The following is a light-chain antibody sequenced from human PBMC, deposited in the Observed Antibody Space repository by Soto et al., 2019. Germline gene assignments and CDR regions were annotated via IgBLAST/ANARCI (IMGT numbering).Light chain of an antibody. Sequence: QSALTQPASVSGSPGQSITISCTGTSSDVGSYNLVSWYQQHPGKAPKLMIYEVSKRPSGVSTRFSGSKSGYRASLTISGLQAEDEADYYCCSYAGSTTFYVFGTGTKVT. V-gene: IGLV2-23*02. J-gene: IGLJ1*01. CDR2: EVS. CDR1: SSDVGSYNL. CDR3: CSYAGSTTFYV.